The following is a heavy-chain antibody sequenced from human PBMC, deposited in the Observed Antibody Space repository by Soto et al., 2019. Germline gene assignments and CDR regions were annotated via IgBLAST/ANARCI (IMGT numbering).Heavy chain of an antibody. CDR1: GFTFSSYS. V-gene: IGHV3-21*01. J-gene: IGHJ4*02. D-gene: IGHD1-1*01. CDR3: ARDLGNWIFDY. CDR2: IRGVDNNK. Sequence: KPGGSLRLSCAASGFTFSSYSMNWARQAPGKGLEWVSSIRGVDNNKYYADSVKGRFTISRDNSKNTLYLQMNSLRAEDTAVYYCARDLGNWIFDYWGQGTLVTVSS.